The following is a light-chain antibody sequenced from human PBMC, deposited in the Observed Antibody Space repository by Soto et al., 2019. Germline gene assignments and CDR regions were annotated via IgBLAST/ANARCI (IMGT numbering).Light chain of an antibody. CDR1: QSVSSTY. CDR3: QQYDSYPRMYT. V-gene: IGKV3-20*01. J-gene: IGKJ2*01. Sequence: EIVLTQSPGTLSLSPGERATLSCRASQSVSSTYLAWYQQKPGQAPSLLIYGASSRTTGIPDRFSGSGSGSDFALTISRLEPEDFEVYYCQQYDSYPRMYTFGQGTKLEIK. CDR2: GAS.